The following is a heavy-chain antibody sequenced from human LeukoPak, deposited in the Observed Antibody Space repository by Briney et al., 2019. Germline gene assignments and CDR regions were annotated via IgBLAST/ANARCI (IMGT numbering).Heavy chain of an antibody. V-gene: IGHV4-34*01. Sequence: SETLSLTCAVSGESFSGHYWSWIRQTPGKGLEWIGEVNHSGSTNYNPSLKSRVTISVDTSKNQFSLKLSSVTAADTAVYYCARDLRFGELYYYYMDVWGKGTTVTISS. CDR2: VNHSGST. D-gene: IGHD3-10*01. J-gene: IGHJ6*03. CDR3: ARDLRFGELYYYYMDV. CDR1: GESFSGHY.